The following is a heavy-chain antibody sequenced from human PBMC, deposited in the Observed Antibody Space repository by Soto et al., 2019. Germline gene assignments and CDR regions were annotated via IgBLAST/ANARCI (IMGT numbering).Heavy chain of an antibody. CDR2: IYYNGST. V-gene: IGHV4-30-4*01. J-gene: IGHJ2*01. CDR3: ARDHYYDSSGFEL. CDR1: GGSISSGDDY. D-gene: IGHD3-22*01. Sequence: QVQLQESGPGLVKPSQTLSLTCTVSGGSISSGDDYWSWIRQPPGKGLEWIGYIYYNGSTYYNPSLTSRITRSVDTSKNQFSLRLSSVTAADTAVYYCARDHYYDSSGFELWGRGTLVTVSS.